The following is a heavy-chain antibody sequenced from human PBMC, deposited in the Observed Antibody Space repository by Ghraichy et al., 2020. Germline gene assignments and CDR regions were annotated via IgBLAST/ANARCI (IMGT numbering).Heavy chain of an antibody. CDR1: GGSFSGYY. CDR2: INHSGST. V-gene: IGHV4-34*01. Sequence: ESLNISCAVYGGSFSGYYWSWIRQPPGKGLEWIGEINHSGSTNYNPSLKSRVTIPVDTSKNQFSLKLSSVTAADTAVYYCARGQDGVVAAPSDYWGQGTLVTVSS. CDR3: ARGQDGVVAAPSDY. J-gene: IGHJ4*02. D-gene: IGHD2-15*01.